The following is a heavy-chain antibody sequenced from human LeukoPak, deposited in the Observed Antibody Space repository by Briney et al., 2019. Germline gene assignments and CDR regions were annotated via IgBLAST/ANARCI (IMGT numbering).Heavy chain of an antibody. V-gene: IGHV1-69*13. CDR1: GGTFSSYA. D-gene: IGHD6-13*01. CDR2: IIPIFGTA. Sequence: ASVKVSCKACGGTFSSYAISWVRQAPGQGLEWMGGIIPIFGTANYAQKFQGRVTITAAESTSTAYMELSSLRSEDTAVYYCARDRVEIAAAGTGPGFDPWGQGTLVTVSS. J-gene: IGHJ5*02. CDR3: ARDRVEIAAAGTGPGFDP.